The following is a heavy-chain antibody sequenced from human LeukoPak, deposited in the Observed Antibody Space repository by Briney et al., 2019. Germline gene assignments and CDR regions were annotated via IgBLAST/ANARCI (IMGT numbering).Heavy chain of an antibody. CDR3: ARDYGDRCFDY. V-gene: IGHV3-21*01. CDR1: GFTFNNYG. D-gene: IGHD4-17*01. CDR2: IRSSSTYI. Sequence: GGSLRLSCAASGFTFNNYGMNWVRQAPGRGLEWVSSIRSSSTYIYYADSVKGRFTISRDNAKNSLYLQMNSLRAEDTAVYYCARDYGDRCFDYWGQGTLVTVSS. J-gene: IGHJ4*02.